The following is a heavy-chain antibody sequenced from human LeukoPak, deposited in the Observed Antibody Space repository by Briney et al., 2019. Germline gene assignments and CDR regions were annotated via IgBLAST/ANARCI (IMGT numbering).Heavy chain of an antibody. J-gene: IGHJ6*02. CDR1: GYTFTSYG. D-gene: IGHD2-2*01. CDR3: ATDPGEIVPAAKGPRGDYCYGMDV. CDR2: ISAYNGNT. Sequence: ASVKVSCKASGYTFTSYGISWVRQAPGQGLEWMGWISAYNGNTNYAQKLQGRVTMTTDTSTSTAYMELRSLRSDDTAVYYCATDPGEIVPAAKGPRGDYCYGMDVWGQETTVTVSS. V-gene: IGHV1-18*01.